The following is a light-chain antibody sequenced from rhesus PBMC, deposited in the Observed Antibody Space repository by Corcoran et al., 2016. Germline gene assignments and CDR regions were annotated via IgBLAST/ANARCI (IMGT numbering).Light chain of an antibody. V-gene: IGKV6-47*02. CDR3: QQGNKHPLT. J-gene: IGKJ4*01. CDR2: YAS. CDR1: EGISNY. Sequence: DIVMTQSPAFVSVTPGEKVTITCQASEGISNYLHWYQPKPGKAPKLFIQYASQSLSGVPSRFTGSGSGTDFTFTISSLEVEDAATYYCQQGNKHPLTFGGGTKVEIK.